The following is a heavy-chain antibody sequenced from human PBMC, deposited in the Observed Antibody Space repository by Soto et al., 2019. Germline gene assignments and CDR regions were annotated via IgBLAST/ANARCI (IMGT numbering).Heavy chain of an antibody. CDR3: ARDLQRLTTVTYGMDV. D-gene: IGHD4-4*01. CDR1: GFTFSSYA. Sequence: QVQLVESGGGVVQPRRSLRLSCAASGFTFSSYAMHWVRQAPGKGLEWVAVISYDGSNKYYADSVKGRFTISRDNSKNTLYLQMNRLRAEDTAVYYCARDLQRLTTVTYGMDVWGQGTTVTVSS. CDR2: ISYDGSNK. J-gene: IGHJ6*02. V-gene: IGHV3-30-3*01.